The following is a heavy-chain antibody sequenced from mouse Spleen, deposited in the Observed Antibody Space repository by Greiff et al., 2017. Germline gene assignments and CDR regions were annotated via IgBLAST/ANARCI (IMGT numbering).Heavy chain of an antibody. Sequence: QVQLQQSGAELVMPGASVKLSCKASGYTFTSYWMHWVKQRPGQGLEWIGEIDPSDSYTNYNQKFKGKATLTVDKSSSTAYMQLSSLTSEDSAVYYCARNEGLRRFAYWGQGTLVTVSA. J-gene: IGHJ3*01. V-gene: IGHV1-69*01. CDR3: ARNEGLRRFAY. CDR1: GYTFTSYW. D-gene: IGHD2-4*01. CDR2: IDPSDSYT.